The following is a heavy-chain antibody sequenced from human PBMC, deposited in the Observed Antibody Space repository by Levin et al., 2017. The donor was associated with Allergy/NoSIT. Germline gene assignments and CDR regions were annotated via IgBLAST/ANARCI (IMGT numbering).Heavy chain of an antibody. Sequence: GGSLRLSCAASGFTFSNAWMTWVRQAPGKGLEWVGRIKSKTDGETTDYAAPVKGRFTVSREDAKNTLYLQMNSLKAEDTARYYGTTDQQLLVLDAFDIWGQGTMVTVSS. CDR1: GFTFSNAW. J-gene: IGHJ3*02. CDR3: TTDQQLLVLDAFDI. V-gene: IGHV3-15*01. D-gene: IGHD6-13*01. CDR2: IKSKTDGETT.